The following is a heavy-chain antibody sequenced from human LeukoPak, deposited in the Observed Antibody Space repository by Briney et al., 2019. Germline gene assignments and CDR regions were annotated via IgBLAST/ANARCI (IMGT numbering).Heavy chain of an antibody. J-gene: IGHJ4*02. CDR2: IYYSGST. CDR3: ARWNYDSSGYREFDY. Sequence: SETLSLTCTVPGGSINSYYWNWIRQPPGKGLEWIGYIYYSGSTNYNPSLKSRVTISVDTSKNQFSLKVESVTAADTAVYYCARWNYDSSGYREFDYWGQGILVTVSS. D-gene: IGHD3-22*01. CDR1: GGSINSYY. V-gene: IGHV4-59*08.